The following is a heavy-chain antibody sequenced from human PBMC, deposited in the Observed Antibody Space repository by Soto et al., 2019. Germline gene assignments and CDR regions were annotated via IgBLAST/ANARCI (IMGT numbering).Heavy chain of an antibody. V-gene: IGHV1-69*13. CDR2: IIPIFGTA. Sequence: GASVKVSCKASGGTFSSYAISWVRQAPGQGLEWMGGIIPIFGTANYAQKFQGRVTITADESTSTAYMELSSLRSEDTAVYYCARGESGSGSYYHFDYWGQGTLVTVS. D-gene: IGHD1-26*01. CDR3: ARGESGSGSYYHFDY. CDR1: GGTFSSYA. J-gene: IGHJ4*02.